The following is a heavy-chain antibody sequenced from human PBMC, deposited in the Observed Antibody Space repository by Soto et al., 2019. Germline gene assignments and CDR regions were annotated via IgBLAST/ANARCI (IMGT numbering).Heavy chain of an antibody. J-gene: IGHJ4*02. D-gene: IGHD2-21*01. CDR3: VRVVEGATRHTDFDS. CDR1: GVSIDNSHSF. V-gene: IGHV4-39*01. CDR2: VYYSGCT. Sequence: PXGTLWRTGDVSGVSIDNSHSFEGCIRQPPGGGLEFLGSVYYSGCTYYNPSLKSRVTVSVDTSKNQVSLRVRSVTVAETAMYYCVRVVEGATRHTDFDSWGQGIVVTVSS.